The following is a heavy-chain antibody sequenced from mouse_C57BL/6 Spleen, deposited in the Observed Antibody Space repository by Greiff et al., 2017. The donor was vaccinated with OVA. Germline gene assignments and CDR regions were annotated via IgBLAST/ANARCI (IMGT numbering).Heavy chain of an antibody. D-gene: IGHD3-3*01. V-gene: IGHV5-4*01. CDR1: GFTFSSYA. CDR2: ISDGGSYT. Sequence: EVQLQQSGGGLVKPGGSLKLSCAASGFTFSSYAMSWVRQTPEKRLEWVATISDGGSYTYYPDNVKGRFTISRDNTKNNLYLQMSHLKSEDTAMYYCARVWADGWGTGTTLTVSS. CDR3: ARVWADG. J-gene: IGHJ2*01.